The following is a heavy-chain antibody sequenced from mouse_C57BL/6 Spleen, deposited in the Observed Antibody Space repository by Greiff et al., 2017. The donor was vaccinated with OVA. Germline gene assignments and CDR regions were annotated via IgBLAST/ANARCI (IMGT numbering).Heavy chain of an antibody. J-gene: IGHJ2*01. D-gene: IGHD1-1*01. CDR1: GYTFTSYD. Sequence: VKLQESGPELVKPGASVKLSCKASGYTFTSYDINWVKQRPGQGLEWIGWIYPRDGSTKYNEKFKGKATLTVDTSSSTAYMELHSLTSEDSAVYFCARKITTVVRDYFDYWGQGTTLTVSS. CDR3: ARKITTVVRDYFDY. CDR2: IYPRDGST. V-gene: IGHV1-85*01.